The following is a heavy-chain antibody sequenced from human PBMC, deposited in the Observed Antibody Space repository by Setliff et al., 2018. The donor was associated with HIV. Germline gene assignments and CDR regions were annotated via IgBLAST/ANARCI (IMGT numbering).Heavy chain of an antibody. CDR2: INPNSGGT. D-gene: IGHD2-2*01. V-gene: IGHV1-2*02. Sequence: ASVKVSCKTAGYTFTAYFLQWVRQAPGQGLEWMGWINPNSGGTNYAQKFQGRVTVTRDTSISTAYMELSGLTSDDSAVYYCARYLVVVPVAVGGLDVWGQGTTVTVSS. J-gene: IGHJ6*02. CDR1: GYTFTAYF. CDR3: ARYLVVVPVAVGGLDV.